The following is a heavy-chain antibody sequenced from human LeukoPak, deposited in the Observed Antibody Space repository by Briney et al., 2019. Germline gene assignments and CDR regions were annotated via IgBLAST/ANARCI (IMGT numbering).Heavy chain of an antibody. D-gene: IGHD6-13*01. J-gene: IGHJ5*02. V-gene: IGHV1-69*13. CDR2: IIPIFGTA. CDR1: GGTFSSYA. CDR3: AIPSNQGAAAGTWVNWFDP. Sequence: ASVKVSCKASGGTFSSYAISWVRQAPGQGLEWMGGIIPIFGTANYAQKFQGRVTITADESTSTAYMELSSLRSEDTAVYYCAIPSNQGAAAGTWVNWFDPWGQGTLVTVSS.